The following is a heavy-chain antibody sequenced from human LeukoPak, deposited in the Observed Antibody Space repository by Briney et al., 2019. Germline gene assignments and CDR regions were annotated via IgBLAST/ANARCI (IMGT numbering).Heavy chain of an antibody. CDR2: IYHSGST. CDR3: ARDGRSGYEDL. J-gene: IGHJ5*02. CDR1: GYSISSGYY. V-gene: IGHV4-38-2*02. Sequence: PSETLSLTCTVSGYSISSGYYWGWIRQPPGKGLEWIGSIYHSGSTYYNPSLKSRVTISVDTSKNQFSLKLTSVTAADTAIYYCARDGRSGYEDLWGPGTLVTVSS. D-gene: IGHD5-12*01.